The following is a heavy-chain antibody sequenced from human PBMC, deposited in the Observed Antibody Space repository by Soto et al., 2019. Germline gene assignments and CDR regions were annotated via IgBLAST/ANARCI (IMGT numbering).Heavy chain of an antibody. J-gene: IGHJ4*02. CDR1: GGSIKMGGYY. D-gene: IGHD2-21*01. V-gene: IGHV4-39*02. CDR2: IYYSGTT. CDR3: ARLAYRDYST. Sequence: KPSETLSLTCTVSGGSIKMGGYYWGWIRQPPGKGLEWLATIYYSGTTYYNPSLKSRLTISVDTSKNHFSLELSSVTAADTAFYYCARLAYRDYSTWGQGTLVTVSS.